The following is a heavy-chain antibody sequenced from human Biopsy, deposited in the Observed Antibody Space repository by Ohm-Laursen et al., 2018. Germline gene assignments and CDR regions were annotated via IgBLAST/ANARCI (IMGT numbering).Heavy chain of an antibody. V-gene: IGHV3-11*01. J-gene: IGHJ4*02. D-gene: IGHD3-16*01. Sequence: SLRLSCTASGFIFCDYYMSWIRQAPGKGLEWVSNINSVGTIYYADSVRGRFTISRDNAKNLLYLQMNSLRVEDTAVYYCARSVGIMAAPIDYWGQGTLVTVSS. CDR2: INSVGTI. CDR1: GFIFCDYY. CDR3: ARSVGIMAAPIDY.